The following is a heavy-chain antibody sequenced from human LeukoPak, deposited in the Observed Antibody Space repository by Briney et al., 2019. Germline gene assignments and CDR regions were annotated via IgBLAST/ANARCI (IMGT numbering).Heavy chain of an antibody. CDR3: ARGGEGKYCSSTSCPRLNY. V-gene: IGHV1-18*04. D-gene: IGHD2-2*01. J-gene: IGHJ4*02. CDR1: GYTFPSYV. CDR2: ISAYNGNT. Sequence: AAVKVSCKASGYTFPSYVISWLRQPPAQGLVWMGWISAYNGNTNYAQKLQGRVTMTTDTSTSTAYMELRSLRSDDTAVYYCARGGEGKYCSSTSCPRLNYWGQGTLVTVSS.